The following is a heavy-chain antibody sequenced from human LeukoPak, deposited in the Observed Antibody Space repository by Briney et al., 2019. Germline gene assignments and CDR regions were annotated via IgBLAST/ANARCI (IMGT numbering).Heavy chain of an antibody. Sequence: GGSLRLSCAASGFTFSSYAMNWVRQAPGKGLEWVSSISSSSSYIYYADSVKGRFTISRDNAKNSLYLQMNSLRAEDTAVYYCARSRWLQFRWFDPWGQGTLVTVSS. V-gene: IGHV3-21*01. J-gene: IGHJ5*02. CDR2: ISSSSSYI. CDR1: GFTFSSYA. D-gene: IGHD5-24*01. CDR3: ARSRWLQFRWFDP.